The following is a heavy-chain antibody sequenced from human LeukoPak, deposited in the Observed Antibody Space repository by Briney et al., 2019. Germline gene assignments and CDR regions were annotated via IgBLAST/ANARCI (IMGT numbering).Heavy chain of an antibody. Sequence: SETLSLTCAVYGGSFSGYYWSWIRQPPGKGLEWIEEINHSGSTNYNPSLKSRVTISVDTSKNQFSLKLSSVTAADTAVYYCARIRAYGGYDMVAAALPSWFDPWGQGTLVTVSS. V-gene: IGHV4-34*01. CDR3: ARIRAYGGYDMVAAALPSWFDP. CDR2: INHSGST. CDR1: GGSFSGYY. D-gene: IGHD5-12*01. J-gene: IGHJ5*02.